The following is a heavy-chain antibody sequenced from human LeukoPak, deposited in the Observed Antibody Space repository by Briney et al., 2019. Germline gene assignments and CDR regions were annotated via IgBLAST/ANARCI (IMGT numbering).Heavy chain of an antibody. D-gene: IGHD6-6*01. CDR2: IYYSGST. V-gene: IGHV4-59*01. CDR3: ARAPSYPSEYSSSPGGLDY. CDR1: GGSISSYY. J-gene: IGHJ4*02. Sequence: SETLSLTCTVSGGSISSYYWSWIRQPPWKGLEWIGYIYYSGSTYYNPSLKSRVTISVDTSKNQFSLKLSSVTAADTAVYYCARAPSYPSEYSSSPGGLDYWGQGTLVTVSS.